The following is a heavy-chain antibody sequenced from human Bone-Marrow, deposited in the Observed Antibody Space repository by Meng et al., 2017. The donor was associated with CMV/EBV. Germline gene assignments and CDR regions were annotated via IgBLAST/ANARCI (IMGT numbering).Heavy chain of an antibody. Sequence: SGYSFTSYWIAWVRPMPGKGLESMRIIYPGDSDTTYSPSFQGQVTISADKSTSTAYLQWSSLKASDTAMYYCARQLDTRTWDNWFDPWGQGTLVTVSS. D-gene: IGHD2-2*01. CDR1: GYSFTSYW. V-gene: IGHV5-51*01. J-gene: IGHJ5*02. CDR2: IYPGDSDT. CDR3: ARQLDTRTWDNWFDP.